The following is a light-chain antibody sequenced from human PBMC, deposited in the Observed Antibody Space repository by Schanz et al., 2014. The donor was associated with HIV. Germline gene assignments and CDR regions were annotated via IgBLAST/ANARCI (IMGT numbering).Light chain of an antibody. J-gene: IGKJ1*01. CDR3: QQYDIISWT. CDR1: PGVSRW. V-gene: IGKV1-5*03. CDR2: QAS. Sequence: DTQLTQSPTTLSASVGDTVTITCRASPGVSRWLAWYQQKPGKAPKLLISQASRLEDGVPSRFRGSGSGTVFTLTIRSLQPDDLATYYCQQYDIISWTFGLGTKVEIK.